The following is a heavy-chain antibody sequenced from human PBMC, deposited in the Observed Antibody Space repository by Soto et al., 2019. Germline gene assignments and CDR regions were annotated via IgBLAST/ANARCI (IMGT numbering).Heavy chain of an antibody. CDR1: GFTFSSYA. V-gene: IGHV3-23*01. Sequence: GGSLRLSCAASGFTFSSYAMSWVRQAPGKGLEWVSAISGSGGSTYYADSVKGRFAISRDNSKNTLYLQMNSLRAEDTAVYYCAKGLGPLVGANFDYWGQGTLVTVSS. D-gene: IGHD1-26*01. CDR2: ISGSGGST. J-gene: IGHJ4*02. CDR3: AKGLGPLVGANFDY.